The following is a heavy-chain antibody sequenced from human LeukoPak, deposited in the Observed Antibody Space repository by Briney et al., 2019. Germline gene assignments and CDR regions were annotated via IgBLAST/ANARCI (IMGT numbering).Heavy chain of an antibody. CDR1: GFTFNTYA. CDR2: INHSGST. D-gene: IGHD6-19*01. J-gene: IGHJ6*03. Sequence: PGGSLRLSCEASGFTFNTYAIYWVRQAPGKGLEWIGEINHSGSTNYNPSLKSRVTISVDTSKNQFSLKLSSVTAADTAVYYCARGSPPVAGTTPARLHYYYYYMDVWGKGTTVTVSS. V-gene: IGHV4-34*01. CDR3: ARGSPPVAGTTPARLHYYYYYMDV.